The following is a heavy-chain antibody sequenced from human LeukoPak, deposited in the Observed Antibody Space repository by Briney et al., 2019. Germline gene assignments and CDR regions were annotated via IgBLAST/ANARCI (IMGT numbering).Heavy chain of an antibody. J-gene: IGHJ4*02. D-gene: IGHD6-6*01. Sequence: GGSLRLSCAASGFTFSNAWMNWVRQAPGKGLEWVGRIKSKTDGETTDYTAPVKGRFTISRDDSKNTLYLQMNSLKSEDTAKYYCTTRPYSSSSPDYWGQGTLVTVSS. CDR1: GFTFSNAW. CDR3: TTRPYSSSSPDY. CDR2: IKSKTDGETT. V-gene: IGHV3-15*01.